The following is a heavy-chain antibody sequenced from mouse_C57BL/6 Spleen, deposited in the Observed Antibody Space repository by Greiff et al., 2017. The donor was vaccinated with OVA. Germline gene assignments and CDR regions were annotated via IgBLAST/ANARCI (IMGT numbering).Heavy chain of an antibody. D-gene: IGHD2-4*01. Sequence: EVMLVESGGGLVKPGGSLKLSCAASGFTFSDYGMHRVRQAPEKGLEWVAYISSGSSTIYYADTVKGRFTISRDNAKNTLFLQMTSLRSEDTAMYYCARGFYDYDWFAYWGQGTLVTVSA. CDR3: ARGFYDYDWFAY. CDR2: ISSGSSTI. CDR1: GFTFSDYG. J-gene: IGHJ3*01. V-gene: IGHV5-17*01.